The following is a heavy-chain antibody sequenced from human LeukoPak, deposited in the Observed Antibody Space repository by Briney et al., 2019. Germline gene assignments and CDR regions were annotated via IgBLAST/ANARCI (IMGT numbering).Heavy chain of an antibody. Sequence: SETLSLTCTVSGGSISNYYWSWIRQPPGKGLGWIRYIYYTGSTNYNPSLKSRVTTSIDTSKNQFSLKLTSVTAADTAVYYCASTPLRFLQWLPSVWGQGTLVTVSS. CDR3: ASTPLRFLQWLPSV. J-gene: IGHJ4*02. V-gene: IGHV4-59*01. CDR1: GGSISNYY. CDR2: IYYTGST. D-gene: IGHD3-3*01.